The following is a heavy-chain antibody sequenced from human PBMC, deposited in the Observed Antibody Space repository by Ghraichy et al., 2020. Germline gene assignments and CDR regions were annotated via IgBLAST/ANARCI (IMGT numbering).Heavy chain of an antibody. V-gene: IGHV4-59*01. CDR1: GASISSDY. CDR3: ARRLGTRSYYYYYYYMDV. Sequence: SETLSLTCTVSGASISSDYWSWIRQPPGKGLEWIGYIYYSGSTNYNPSLKSRVTISVDTSKNQFSLRLYSVTAEDTAVYYCARRLGTRSYYYYYYYMDVWGNGTTVTDSS. J-gene: IGHJ6*03. CDR2: IYYSGST.